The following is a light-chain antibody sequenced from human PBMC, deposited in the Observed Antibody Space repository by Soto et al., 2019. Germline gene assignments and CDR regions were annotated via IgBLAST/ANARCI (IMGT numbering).Light chain of an antibody. V-gene: IGKV3-20*01. CDR2: GAS. CDR1: QSVSSSY. CDR3: QQYGSSPIT. J-gene: IGKJ5*01. Sequence: EIVLTQSPGTLSLSPWERATLSCRASQSVSSSYLAGYQQNPGQAPSILIYGASSRATCIPDGFSGSGSGTDFTLTISRLEPEDFAVYYCQQYGSSPITFGQGTRVEIK.